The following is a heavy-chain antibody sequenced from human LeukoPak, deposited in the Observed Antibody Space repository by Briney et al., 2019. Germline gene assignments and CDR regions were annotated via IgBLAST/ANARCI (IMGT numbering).Heavy chain of an antibody. J-gene: IGHJ4*02. CDR2: ISGSGGST. D-gene: IGHD6-19*01. Sequence: GGSLRLSCAASGLTFSRYGMNWFRQAPGKGLEWFSGISGSGGSTYYADSVKGRFTISRDNSKNTLYLQMNSLRAEDTAIYYCAKEGIITVVGTWFDYWGQGTLVTVSS. V-gene: IGHV3-23*01. CDR1: GLTFSRYG. CDR3: AKEGIITVVGTWFDY.